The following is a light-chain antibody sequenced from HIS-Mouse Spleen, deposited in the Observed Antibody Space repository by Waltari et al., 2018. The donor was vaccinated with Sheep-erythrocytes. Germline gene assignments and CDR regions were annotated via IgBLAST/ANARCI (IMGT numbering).Light chain of an antibody. Sequence: QSALTQPRSVSGSPGQSFTISCTGTSSYVGGYNYVSWYQQHPGKAPKLMIYDVSKRPSGVPDRFSGSKSGNTASLTISGLQAEDEADYYCCSYAGSYTFVVFGGGTKPTVL. J-gene: IGLJ2*01. V-gene: IGLV2-11*01. CDR2: DVS. CDR3: CSYAGSYTFVV. CDR1: SSYVGGYNY.